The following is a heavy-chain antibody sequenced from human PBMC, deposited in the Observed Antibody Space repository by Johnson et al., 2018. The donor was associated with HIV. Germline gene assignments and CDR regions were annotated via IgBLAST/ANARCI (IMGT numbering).Heavy chain of an antibody. J-gene: IGHJ3*01. CDR1: GFTFSSYW. D-gene: IGHD3-22*01. V-gene: IGHV3-7*01. CDR2: IKQDGREQ. CDR3: ARGDYHDSSGYFSDAFDV. Sequence: VQLVESGGGLVQPGGSLRLSCAASGFTFSSYWMSWVRQAPGRGLEWVANIKQDGREQYYVDSVKGRFTISRDNAKNSLYLQMNSLRAEDTAVYYCARGDYHDSSGYFSDAFDVWGQGTMVTVSS.